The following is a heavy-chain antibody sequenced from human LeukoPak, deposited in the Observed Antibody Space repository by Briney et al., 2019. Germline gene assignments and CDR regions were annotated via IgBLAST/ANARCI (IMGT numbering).Heavy chain of an antibody. D-gene: IGHD3-9*01. V-gene: IGHV3-7*03. Sequence: GGSLRLSCAASGFSCSSYWMSWVRQAPGKGLEWVANIKQDGSQKYYVDSVKGRFTISRDNAKNSLYLQMNSLRVEDTAVYYCVRGLGTGSYWGQGTLVTVSP. J-gene: IGHJ4*02. CDR1: GFSCSSYW. CDR3: VRGLGTGSY. CDR2: IKQDGSQK.